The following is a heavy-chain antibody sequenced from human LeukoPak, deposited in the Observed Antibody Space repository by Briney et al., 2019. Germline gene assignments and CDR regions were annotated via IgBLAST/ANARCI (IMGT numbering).Heavy chain of an antibody. CDR1: GFTFSSYA. J-gene: IGHJ4*02. CDR3: AGDRVTYYFDY. Sequence: GGSLRLSCAASGFTFSSYAMHWVRQAPGKGLEWVAVISYDGSNKYYADSVKGRFTISRDNSKNTLYLQMNSLRAEDTAVYYCAGDRVTYYFDYWGQGTLVTVSS. D-gene: IGHD2-21*02. CDR2: ISYDGSNK. V-gene: IGHV3-30-3*01.